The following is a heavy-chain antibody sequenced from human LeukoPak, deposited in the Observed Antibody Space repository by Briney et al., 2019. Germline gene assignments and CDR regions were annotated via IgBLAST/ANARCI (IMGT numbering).Heavy chain of an antibody. CDR2: IKSKTDGGTT. D-gene: IGHD2-2*01. Sequence: GRSLRLSCAASGFTFTNAWMSWVRQAPGKGLEWVGLIKSKTDGGTTDYAAPVKGRFTISRDESENTVFLQLNSLRTEDTALYYCAKAEYAAFDIRGQGTMVSVSS. V-gene: IGHV3-15*01. CDR1: GFTFTNAW. CDR3: AKAEYAAFDI. J-gene: IGHJ3*02.